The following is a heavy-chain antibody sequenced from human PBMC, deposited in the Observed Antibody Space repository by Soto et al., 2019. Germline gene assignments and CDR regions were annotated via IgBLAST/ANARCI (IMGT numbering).Heavy chain of an antibody. Sequence: KGSCKTSVYTYTGYYMHRVRKTPGQGLEWMGWINPNSGGTKYAQKLQGRVTMTKDTSTSTAYMELRSLRSDGTAVYYCAREPNYFDYWGQGTLVTVSS. CDR2: INPNSGGT. V-gene: IGHV1-2*02. CDR1: VYTYTGYY. J-gene: IGHJ4*02. CDR3: AREPNYFDY.